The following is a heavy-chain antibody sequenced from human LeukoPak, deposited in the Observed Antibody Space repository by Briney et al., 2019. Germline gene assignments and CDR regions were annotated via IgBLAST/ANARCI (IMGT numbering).Heavy chain of an antibody. V-gene: IGHV1-8*01. Sequence: ASVKVSCKASGYTFTSYDINWVRQATGQGLEWMGWMNPNSGNTGYAQKFQGRVTMTRNTSISTAYMELSSLRSADTAVYYCARDSYLRYGSGQGFDIWGQGTMVTVSS. CDR1: GYTFTSYD. CDR2: MNPNSGNT. CDR3: ARDSYLRYGSGQGFDI. J-gene: IGHJ3*02. D-gene: IGHD3-10*01.